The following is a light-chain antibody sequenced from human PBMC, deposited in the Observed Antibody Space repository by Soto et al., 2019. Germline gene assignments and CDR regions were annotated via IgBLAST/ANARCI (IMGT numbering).Light chain of an antibody. CDR1: PSVPNY. CDR3: QQRSSWHT. J-gene: IGKJ1*01. Sequence: EIALPQSPSTVSLSPGERATLSCRASPSVPNYVAWYQQNPGQAPRLLIYGASNRATGIPARFSGSGSGTDFTLTISSLEPEDSAIYYCQQRSSWHTFGQGTKVDIK. CDR2: GAS. V-gene: IGKV3D-11*02.